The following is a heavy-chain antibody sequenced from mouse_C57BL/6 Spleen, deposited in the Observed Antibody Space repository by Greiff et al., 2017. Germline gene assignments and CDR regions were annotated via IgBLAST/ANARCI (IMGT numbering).Heavy chain of an antibody. Sequence: EVKLMESGGGLVKPGGSLKLSCAASGFTFSDYGMHWVRQAPEKGLEWVAYISSGSSTIYYADTVKGRFTISRDNAKNTLFLQMTSLRSEDTAMYYCARRYYYGSSPSYYAMDYWGQGTSVTVSS. CDR1: GFTFSDYG. CDR2: ISSGSSTI. J-gene: IGHJ4*01. CDR3: ARRYYYGSSPSYYAMDY. D-gene: IGHD1-1*01. V-gene: IGHV5-17*01.